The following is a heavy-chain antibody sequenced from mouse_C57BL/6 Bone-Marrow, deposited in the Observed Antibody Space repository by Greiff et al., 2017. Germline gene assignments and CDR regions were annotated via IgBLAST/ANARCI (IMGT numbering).Heavy chain of an antibody. J-gene: IGHJ3*01. Sequence: EVQLQQSGPELVKPGASVKISCKASGYTFTDYYMNWVKQSHGKSLEWIGDINPNNGGTSYNQKFKGKATLTVDKSSSTAYMELRSLTSEDSAVYYCARDYYGNYGGFAYWGQGTLVTVSA. CDR1: GYTFTDYY. CDR3: ARDYYGNYGGFAY. CDR2: INPNNGGT. V-gene: IGHV1-26*01. D-gene: IGHD2-1*01.